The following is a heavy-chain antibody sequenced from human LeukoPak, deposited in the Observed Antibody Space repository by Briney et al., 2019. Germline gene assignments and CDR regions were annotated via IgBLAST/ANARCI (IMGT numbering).Heavy chain of an antibody. Sequence: GASVKVSCKASGYTFTSYYMHWVRQAPGQGLEWMGIINPSGGSTSYAQKFQGRVTMTTDTSTSTAYMELRSLRSDDTAVYYCARATGYSSSWYAPDYYYYMDVWGKGTTVTVSS. J-gene: IGHJ6*03. CDR1: GYTFTSYY. V-gene: IGHV1-46*01. CDR3: ARATGYSSSWYAPDYYYYMDV. CDR2: INPSGGST. D-gene: IGHD6-13*01.